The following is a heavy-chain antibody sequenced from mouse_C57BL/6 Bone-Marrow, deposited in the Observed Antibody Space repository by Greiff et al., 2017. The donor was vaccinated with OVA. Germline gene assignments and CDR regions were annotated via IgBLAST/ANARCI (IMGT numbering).Heavy chain of an antibody. V-gene: IGHV1-64*01. D-gene: IGHD2-3*01. J-gene: IGHJ3*01. CDR2: IHPNSGST. CDR3: AVYDGYPAWFAY. CDR1: GYTFTSYW. Sequence: QVQLQQPGAELVKPGASVKLSCKASGYTFTSYWMHWVKQRPGQGLEWIGMIHPNSGSTNYNEKFKSKATLTVDKSSSTAYMQLSSLTSEDVAVYACAVYDGYPAWFAYWGQGTLVTVSA.